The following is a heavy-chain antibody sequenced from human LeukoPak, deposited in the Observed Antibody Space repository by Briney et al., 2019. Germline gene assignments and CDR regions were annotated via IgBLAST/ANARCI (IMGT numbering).Heavy chain of an antibody. D-gene: IGHD3-10*01. CDR1: GGSINNYY. CDR3: ARGSAMVRGVDY. V-gene: IGHV4-59*08. Sequence: SETLSLTCTVSGGSINNYYWSWVRQPPGAGLEWLAYIYYTGSTNYNPSLKTRLTISVDTSKNQFSLRLNSVTAADTAVYYCARGSAMVRGVDYWGQGTLVTVSS. CDR2: IYYTGST. J-gene: IGHJ4*02.